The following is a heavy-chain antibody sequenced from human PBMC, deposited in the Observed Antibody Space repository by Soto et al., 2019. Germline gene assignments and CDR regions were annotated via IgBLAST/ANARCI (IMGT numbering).Heavy chain of an antibody. CDR2: IIPIFGTA. CDR3: ASGGCMLPLLDYYYGMDV. J-gene: IGHJ6*02. Sequence: SVKVSCKASGGTFSSYAISWVRQAPGQGLEWMGGIIPIFGTANYAQKFQGRVTITADKSTSTAYMELSSLRSEDTAVYYCASGGCMLPLLDYYYGMDVWGQGTTVTVSS. V-gene: IGHV1-69*06. D-gene: IGHD2-8*01. CDR1: GGTFSSYA.